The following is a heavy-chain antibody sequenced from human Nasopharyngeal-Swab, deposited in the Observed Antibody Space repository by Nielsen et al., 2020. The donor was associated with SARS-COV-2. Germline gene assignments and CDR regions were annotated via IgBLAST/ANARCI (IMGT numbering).Heavy chain of an antibody. V-gene: IGHV3-21*01. CDR2: ISSSSSYI. Sequence: GGSLRLSCAASGFTFSSYSMNWVRQAPGKGLEWVSSISSSSSYIYYADSVKGRFTISRDNSKNTLYLQMNSLRAEDTAVYYCASNLIQGFDYWGQGTLVTVSS. J-gene: IGHJ4*02. CDR1: GFTFSSYS. D-gene: IGHD2-8*01. CDR3: ASNLIQGFDY.